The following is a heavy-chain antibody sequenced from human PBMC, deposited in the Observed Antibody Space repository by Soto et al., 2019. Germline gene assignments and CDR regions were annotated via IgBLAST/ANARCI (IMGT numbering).Heavy chain of an antibody. J-gene: IGHJ5*02. Sequence: ASETLSLTCTVSGGSLSSYYWSWIRQPAGKGLEWIGRIYTSGSTNYNPSLKSRVTMSVDTSKNQFSLKLSSVTAADTAVYYCARVGRDWNYDVRFDPWGQGTLVTVS. V-gene: IGHV4-4*07. CDR1: GGSLSSYY. CDR2: IYTSGST. CDR3: ARVGRDWNYDVRFDP. D-gene: IGHD1-7*01.